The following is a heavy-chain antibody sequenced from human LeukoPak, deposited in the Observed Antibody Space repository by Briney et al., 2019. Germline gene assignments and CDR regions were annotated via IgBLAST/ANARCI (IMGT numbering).Heavy chain of an antibody. CDR1: GYTFSSYW. Sequence: GGSLRFSCTGSGYTFSSYWIGWVRQMPGKGLEWMGIIYPGDSDTIYSPSLQGQVTISVATSIGTAYLQWSSLKASDTAIYYCARQNDFRLDYWGQGTLVTVSS. J-gene: IGHJ4*02. CDR3: ARQNDFRLDY. CDR2: IYPGDSDT. D-gene: IGHD3-3*01. V-gene: IGHV5-51*01.